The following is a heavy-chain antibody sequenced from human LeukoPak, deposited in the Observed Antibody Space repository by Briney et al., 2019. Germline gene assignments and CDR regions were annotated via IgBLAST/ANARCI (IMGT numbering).Heavy chain of an antibody. J-gene: IGHJ6*02. Sequence: SETLSLTCTVSGGSISSSSYYWGWIRQPPGKGLEWIGEINHSGSTNYNPSPKSRVTISVDTSKNQFSLKLSSVTAADTAVYYCARGQYSSSWSKLGMDVWGQGTTVTVSS. CDR2: INHSGST. D-gene: IGHD6-13*01. V-gene: IGHV4-39*07. CDR3: ARGQYSSSWSKLGMDV. CDR1: GGSISSSSYY.